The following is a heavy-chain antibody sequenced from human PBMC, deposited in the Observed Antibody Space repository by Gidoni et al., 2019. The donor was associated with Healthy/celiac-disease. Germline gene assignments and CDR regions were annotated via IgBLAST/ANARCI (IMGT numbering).Heavy chain of an antibody. V-gene: IGHV3-30*18. CDR1: GFTFSSYG. CDR2: ISYDGSNK. Sequence: QVQLVESGGGVVQPGRSLRLSCAASGFTFSSYGMHWVRQAPGKGLEWVAVISYDGSNKYYADSVKGRFTISRDNSKNTLYLQMNSLRAEDTAVYYCAKDDQRGYFDYWGQGTLVTVSS. J-gene: IGHJ4*02. CDR3: AKDDQRGYFDY. D-gene: IGHD3-10*01.